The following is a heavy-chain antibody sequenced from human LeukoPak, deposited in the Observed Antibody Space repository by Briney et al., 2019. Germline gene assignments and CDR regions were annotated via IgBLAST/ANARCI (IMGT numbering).Heavy chain of an antibody. V-gene: IGHV5-51*01. CDR2: IYPGDSDT. Sequence: GESLKISCKGSGYSFTSCWIGWVRQMPGKGLEWMGIIYPGDSDTRYSPSFQGQVTISVDKSISTAYLQWSSLKASDTAMYYCARHSRFSYQYYGMDVWGQGTTVTVSS. D-gene: IGHD2-2*01. J-gene: IGHJ6*02. CDR1: GYSFTSCW. CDR3: ARHSRFSYQYYGMDV.